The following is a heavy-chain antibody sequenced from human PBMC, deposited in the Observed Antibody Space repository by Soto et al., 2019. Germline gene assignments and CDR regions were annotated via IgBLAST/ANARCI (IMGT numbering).Heavy chain of an antibody. Sequence: ASVKVSCKASGYTFNFYGITWVRQAPGQGLEWMGWISGFNGNTNYAADLQGRVTMTTDTSTRTAYMELRGLRSVDTAVYYCARIGVSSGHESPDFDSWGQGTLVTVSS. CDR1: GYTFNFYG. V-gene: IGHV1-18*01. D-gene: IGHD3-16*01. CDR3: ARIGVSSGHESPDFDS. J-gene: IGHJ4*02. CDR2: ISGFNGNT.